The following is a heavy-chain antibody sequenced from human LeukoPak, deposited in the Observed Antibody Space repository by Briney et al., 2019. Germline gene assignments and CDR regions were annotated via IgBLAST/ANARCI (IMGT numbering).Heavy chain of an antibody. CDR1: GYTFTNYG. CDR3: ARGGHRRYYYTSGSAFDP. V-gene: IGHV1-18*01. D-gene: IGHD3-10*01. J-gene: IGHJ5*02. Sequence: ASVKVSCKASGYTFTNYGISWVRQAPGQGLEWMGWISAYNGNTHYAQNLQGRATMTTDTSTSTAYMELKSLRSDDTAVYYCARGGHRRYYYTSGSAFDPWGQGTLVTVSS. CDR2: ISAYNGNT.